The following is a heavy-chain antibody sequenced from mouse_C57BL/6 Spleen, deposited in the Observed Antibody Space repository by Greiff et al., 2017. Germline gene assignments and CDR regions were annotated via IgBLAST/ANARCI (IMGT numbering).Heavy chain of an antibody. J-gene: IGHJ3*01. Sequence: VQLQQSGAELVRPGASVKLSCTASGFNIKDYYMHWVKQRPEQGLEWIGRIDPEDGDTEYAPKFQGKATMTADTSSNTAYLQLSSLTSEDTAVYYCTTWYYGSSYWFAYWGQGTLVTVSA. V-gene: IGHV14-1*01. CDR2: IDPEDGDT. D-gene: IGHD1-1*01. CDR3: TTWYYGSSYWFAY. CDR1: GFNIKDYY.